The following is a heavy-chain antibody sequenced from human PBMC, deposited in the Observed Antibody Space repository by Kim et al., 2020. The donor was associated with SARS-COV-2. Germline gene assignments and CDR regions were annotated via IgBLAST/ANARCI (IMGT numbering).Heavy chain of an antibody. CDR2: ISSSGSTI. V-gene: IGHV3-48*03. D-gene: IGHD2-2*01. Sequence: GGSLRLSCAASGFTFSSYEMNWVRQAPGKGLEWVSYISSSGSTIYYADSVKGRFTISRDNAKNSLYLQMNSLRAEDTAVYYCARDSPYGVVVVPAADYYYYGMDVWGQGTTVTVSS. J-gene: IGHJ6*02. CDR1: GFTFSSYE. CDR3: ARDSPYGVVVVPAADYYYYGMDV.